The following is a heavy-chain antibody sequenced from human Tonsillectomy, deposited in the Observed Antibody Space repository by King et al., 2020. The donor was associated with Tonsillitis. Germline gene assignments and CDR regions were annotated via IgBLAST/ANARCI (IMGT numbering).Heavy chain of an antibody. CDR2: ISGYNGNT. CDR1: GYIFTSYG. Sequence: VQLVESGAEVKKPGASVKVSCKASGYIFTSYGISWVRQAPGQGLEGMGWISGYNGNTIYVQKFQGRVTMTTDTSTTTGYMELRSLTSDDTAVYYCVREPPSYCSGGNCDSVWIMDVWGQGTTVTVSS. J-gene: IGHJ6*02. V-gene: IGHV1-18*01. D-gene: IGHD2-15*01. CDR3: VREPPSYCSGGNCDSVWIMDV.